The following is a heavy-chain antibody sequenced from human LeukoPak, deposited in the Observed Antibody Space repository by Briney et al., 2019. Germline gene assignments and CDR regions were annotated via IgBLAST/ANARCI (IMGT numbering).Heavy chain of an antibody. J-gene: IGHJ6*03. CDR1: GFTFSSYA. V-gene: IGHV3-30*04. D-gene: IGHD3-10*01. CDR3: ARDDRPAPYYYGSGSYGYYYYYYMDV. CDR2: ISYDGSNK. Sequence: GGSLRLSCAASGFTFSSYAMHWVRQAPGKGLEWVAVISYDGSNKYYADSVKGRFTISRDNSKNTLYLQMNSPRAEDTAVYYCARDDRPAPYYYGSGSYGYYYYYYMDVWGKGTTVTVSS.